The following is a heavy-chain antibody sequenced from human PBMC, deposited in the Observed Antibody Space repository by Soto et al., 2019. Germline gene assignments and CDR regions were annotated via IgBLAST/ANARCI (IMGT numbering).Heavy chain of an antibody. CDR1: GYTLTELS. CDR2: FDPEDGET. V-gene: IGHV1-24*01. CDR3: ATGPTVLLWFGESQTPFDY. Sequence: ASVKVSCKVSGYTLTELSMHWVRQAPGKGLEWMGGFDPEDGETIYAQKFQGRVTMTEDTSTDTAYMELSSLRSEDTAVYYCATGPTVLLWFGESQTPFDYWGQGTXVTVSS. D-gene: IGHD3-10*01. J-gene: IGHJ4*02.